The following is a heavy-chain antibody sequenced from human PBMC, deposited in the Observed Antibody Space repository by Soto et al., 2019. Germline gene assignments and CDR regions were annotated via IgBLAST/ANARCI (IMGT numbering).Heavy chain of an antibody. CDR1: GDSISSPHYY. Sequence: SETLSLTCTVSGDSISSPHYYWTWVRQPPGKGLEWVGYIYYTGNNFYNPALQSRIAMSVEPSTNQFSLNLASVTAADTAAYYCAREPKQNYDTSTCNGGFDSWGPGTLVTVSS. CDR2: IYYTGNN. J-gene: IGHJ4*02. CDR3: AREPKQNYDTSTCNGGFDS. D-gene: IGHD3-22*01. V-gene: IGHV4-30-4*01.